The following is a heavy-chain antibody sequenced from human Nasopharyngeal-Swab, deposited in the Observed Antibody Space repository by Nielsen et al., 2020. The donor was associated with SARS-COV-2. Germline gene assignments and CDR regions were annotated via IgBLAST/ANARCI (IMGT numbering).Heavy chain of an antibody. CDR1: GSSFTSYW. Sequence: GESLKISCKGSGSSFTSYWIGWVRQMPGKGLEWMGIIYPGDSDTRYSPSFQGQVTISADRSISTAYLQWSSLQASDTAMYYCARHQRINYYGSGSYGYWGQGTLVTVSS. V-gene: IGHV5-51*01. D-gene: IGHD3-10*01. J-gene: IGHJ4*02. CDR2: IYPGDSDT. CDR3: ARHQRINYYGSGSYGY.